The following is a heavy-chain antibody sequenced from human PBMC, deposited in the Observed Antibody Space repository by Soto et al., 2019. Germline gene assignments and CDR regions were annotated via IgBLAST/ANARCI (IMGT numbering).Heavy chain of an antibody. D-gene: IGHD3-22*01. CDR2: IYPGDSDT. V-gene: IGHV5-51*01. J-gene: IGHJ6*02. CDR3: ARQQYYYDSSGYHPYYYGMDV. CDR1: GYSFTSYW. Sequence: ESLKISCKGSGYSFTSYWIGWVRQMPGKGLEWMGIIYPGDSDTRYSPSFQGQVTISADKSISTAYLQWSSLKASDTAMYYCARQQYYYDSSGYHPYYYGMDVWGQGTTVTVSS.